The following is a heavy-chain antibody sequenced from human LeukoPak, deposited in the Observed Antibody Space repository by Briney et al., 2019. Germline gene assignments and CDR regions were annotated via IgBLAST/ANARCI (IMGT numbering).Heavy chain of an antibody. Sequence: GGSLRLSCAASGFTFSRAWMNWVRQAPGKGLEWVGRFKSKTDGGTTDYAAPVKGRFTISRDDSESTLYLRMNSLKTEDTALYYCTADLRGDYAPSLASWGQGTLVTVSS. CDR2: FKSKTDGGTT. CDR3: TADLRGDYAPSLAS. V-gene: IGHV3-15*01. D-gene: IGHD4-17*01. J-gene: IGHJ4*02. CDR1: GFTFSRAW.